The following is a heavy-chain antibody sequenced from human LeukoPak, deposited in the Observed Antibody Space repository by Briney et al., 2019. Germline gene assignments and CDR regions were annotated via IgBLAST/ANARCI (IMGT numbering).Heavy chain of an antibody. CDR1: GFTVSSNY. J-gene: IGHJ6*04. D-gene: IGHD2-15*01. V-gene: IGHV3-53*01. CDR3: ARERRGGYYYGMDV. CDR2: IYSSGST. Sequence: PGGSLGLSCAASGFTVSSNYMGWVRQAPGKGLEWVSVIYSSGSTYYADSVKGRFTISRDNSKNTLYLQMNSLRAEDTAVYYCARERRGGYYYGMDVWGKGTTVTVSS.